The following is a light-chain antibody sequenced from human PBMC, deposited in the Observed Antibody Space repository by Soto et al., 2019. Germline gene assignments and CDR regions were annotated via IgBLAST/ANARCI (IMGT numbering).Light chain of an antibody. CDR2: GAS. Sequence: EIVLTQSPGTLSLSPGERATLSCRASQSVSSSYLAWYQQKPGQAPRLLIYGASSRATGIPDRFSGSGSATDFTLTSSRLEPEDFAVYYCQQCGMWRTFGQGPKVEIK. CDR3: QQCGMWRT. J-gene: IGKJ1*01. CDR1: QSVSSSY. V-gene: IGKV3-20*01.